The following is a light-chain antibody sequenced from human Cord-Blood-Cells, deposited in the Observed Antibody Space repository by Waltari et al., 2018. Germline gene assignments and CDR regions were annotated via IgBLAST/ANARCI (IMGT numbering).Light chain of an antibody. CDR2: EVS. CDR3: SSYTSSSTVV. CDR1: SSDVGGYNY. Sequence: QSALTQPASVSGSPGQSITISCTVTSSDVGGYNYVSWYQQHPGKAPKLMIYEVSNRPSGVSNRFSGSKSGNTASLTISGLQAEDEADYDCSSYTSSSTVVFGGGTKLTVL. J-gene: IGLJ2*01. V-gene: IGLV2-14*01.